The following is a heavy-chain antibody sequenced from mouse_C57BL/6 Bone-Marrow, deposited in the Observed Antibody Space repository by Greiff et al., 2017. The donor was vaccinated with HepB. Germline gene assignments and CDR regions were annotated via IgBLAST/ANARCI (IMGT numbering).Heavy chain of an antibody. CDR3: ARGAHYYGSSYYFDY. Sequence: EVKLMESGPGLVKPSQSLSLTCSVTGYSITSGYYWNWIRQFPGNKLEWMGYISYDGSNNYNPSLKNRISITRDTSKNQFFLKLNSVTTEDTATYYCARGAHYYGSSYYFDYWGQGTTLTVSS. J-gene: IGHJ2*01. V-gene: IGHV3-6*01. CDR1: GYSITSGYY. CDR2: ISYDGSN. D-gene: IGHD1-1*01.